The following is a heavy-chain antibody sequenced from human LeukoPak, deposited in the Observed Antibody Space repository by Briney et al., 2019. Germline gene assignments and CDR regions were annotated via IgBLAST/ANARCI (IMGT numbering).Heavy chain of an antibody. CDR1: GYTFTSYD. CDR3: ARGRATGGPGWFDP. D-gene: IGHD7-27*01. Sequence: ASVKVTFKASGYTFTSYDITWVRQAPGQGLEWMGWISNYNGKTSYAQNLQGRVTMTTDTSTSTAYVELRSLRSDDTAVYYCARGRATGGPGWFDPWGQGTLVTVSS. CDR2: ISNYNGKT. V-gene: IGHV1-18*01. J-gene: IGHJ5*02.